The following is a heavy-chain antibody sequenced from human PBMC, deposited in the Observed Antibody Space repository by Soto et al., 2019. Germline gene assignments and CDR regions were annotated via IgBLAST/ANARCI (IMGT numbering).Heavy chain of an antibody. CDR2: IIPIFGGA. V-gene: IGHV1-69*01. D-gene: IGHD4-17*01. CDR1: GVTFSNAA. Sequence: VQVVQPEAEAKRPGSSVKLSCRVSGVTFSNAAFSWVRQAPGQGLEWMGGIIPIFGGAKYAQKFQARVKITADELTAVVYMEVNSLRIDDTAVYFCARDGDYWYQDGTTEYFGMDVWGQGTTLTVSS. J-gene: IGHJ6*02. CDR3: ARDGDYWYQDGTTEYFGMDV.